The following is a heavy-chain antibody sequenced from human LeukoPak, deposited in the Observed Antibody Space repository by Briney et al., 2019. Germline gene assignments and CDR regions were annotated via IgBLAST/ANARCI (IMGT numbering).Heavy chain of an antibody. CDR2: IYYTGST. Sequence: SETLSLTCTVSGGSISNYYWGWNRQPPGKGLEWIGYIYYTGSTTYTPSLKSRVTISLDTSNNLFSLKLSSVTAADTAVYYCVRRDYGSGAYGYWGQGTLVTVSS. J-gene: IGHJ4*02. D-gene: IGHD3-10*01. CDR3: VRRDYGSGAYGY. V-gene: IGHV4-59*08. CDR1: GGSISNYY.